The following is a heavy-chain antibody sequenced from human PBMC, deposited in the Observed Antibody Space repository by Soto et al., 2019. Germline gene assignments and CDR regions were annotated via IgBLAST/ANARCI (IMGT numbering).Heavy chain of an antibody. Sequence: QVQLVQSGAEVKKPGASVKVSCKASGYTFTTYDINWVRLATGQGLEWMGWMNPNSGNTVYAQKFQGRVTMTRNTSISTAYMERSSLRSEDTAVYYCARDNWSDVLGAFDIWGQGTMVTVSS. CDR1: GYTFTTYD. CDR3: ARDNWSDVLGAFDI. V-gene: IGHV1-8*01. CDR2: MNPNSGNT. J-gene: IGHJ3*02. D-gene: IGHD1-1*01.